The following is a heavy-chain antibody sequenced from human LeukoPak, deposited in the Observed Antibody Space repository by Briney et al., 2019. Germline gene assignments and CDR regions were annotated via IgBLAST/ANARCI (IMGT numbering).Heavy chain of an antibody. Sequence: SETLSLTYTVAGGSISGYYWSWIRQPAGKGLEWIGHISTSGSTSYSPSLKSRVTMSVDTSKNQFSLKLTSVTAADTAVYSCARDLLGIAAAGTHYYYYMDVWGKGTTVTVSS. V-gene: IGHV4-4*07. J-gene: IGHJ6*03. D-gene: IGHD6-13*01. CDR2: ISTSGST. CDR1: GGSISGYY. CDR3: ARDLLGIAAAGTHYYYYMDV.